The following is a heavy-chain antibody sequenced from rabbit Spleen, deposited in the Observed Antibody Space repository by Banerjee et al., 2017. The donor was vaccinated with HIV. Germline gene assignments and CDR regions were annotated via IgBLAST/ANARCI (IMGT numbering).Heavy chain of an antibody. CDR1: GLDFTNYY. D-gene: IGHD4-1*01. V-gene: IGHV1S7*01. CDR2: IYAAKGST. J-gene: IGHJ3*01. CDR3: ARAIVPWLGLTRLER. Sequence: QLTETGGGLVQPGGSLPLSCKASGLDFTNYYISWVRPAPGKGLEWIGIIYAAKGSTDYASWVNGRFTISSDNAQSTVDLKMTSLTAADTATYFCARAIVPWLGLTRLERGGPGTLVTVS.